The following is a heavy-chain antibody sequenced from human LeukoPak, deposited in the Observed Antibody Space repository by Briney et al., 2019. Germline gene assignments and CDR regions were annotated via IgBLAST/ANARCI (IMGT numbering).Heavy chain of an antibody. D-gene: IGHD4-17*01. CDR1: GFTFSSYS. V-gene: IGHV3-48*04. CDR2: ISSSSSTI. Sequence: GGSLRLSCAASGFTFSSYSMNWVRQAPGKGLEWVSYISSSSSTIYYADSVKGRFTISRDNAKNSLYPQMNSLRAEDTAVYYCARELMTTVTTALVDYWGQGTMVTVSS. J-gene: IGHJ4*02. CDR3: ARELMTTVTTALVDY.